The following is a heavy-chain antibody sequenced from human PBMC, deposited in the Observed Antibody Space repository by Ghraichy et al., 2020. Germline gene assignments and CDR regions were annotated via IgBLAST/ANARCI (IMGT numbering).Heavy chain of an antibody. J-gene: IGHJ4*02. D-gene: IGHD3-16*01. CDR1: GFTFSSYS. V-gene: IGHV3-21*01. Sequence: GGSLRLSCAASGFTFSSYSMNWVRQAPGKGLEWVSSISSSSSYIYYADSVKGRFTISRDNAKNSLYLQMNSLRAEDTAVYYCAAIGELWRETGDYWGQGTLVTVSS. CDR2: ISSSSSYI. CDR3: AAIGELWRETGDY.